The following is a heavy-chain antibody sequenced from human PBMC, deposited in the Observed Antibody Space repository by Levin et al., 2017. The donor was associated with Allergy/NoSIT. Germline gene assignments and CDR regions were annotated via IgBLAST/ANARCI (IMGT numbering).Heavy chain of an antibody. Sequence: GGSLRLSCAASGFTFSSYWMSWVRQAPGKGLEWVANIKQDGSEKYYVDSVKGRFTISRDNAKNSLYLQMNSLRAEDTAVYYCARDFRDIVATIRRGYYYGMDGWGQGTTVTVSS. CDR3: ARDFRDIVATIRRGYYYGMDG. CDR2: IKQDGSEK. CDR1: GFTFSSYW. J-gene: IGHJ6*02. D-gene: IGHD5-12*01. V-gene: IGHV3-7*01.